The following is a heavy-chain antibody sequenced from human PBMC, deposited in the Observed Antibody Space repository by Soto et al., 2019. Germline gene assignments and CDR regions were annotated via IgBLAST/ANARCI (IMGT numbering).Heavy chain of an antibody. Sequence: QVHLVQSGAEVKKPGASAKVSCKASGYTFTSYGITWVRQAPGQGREWMGWISAQEGNTDYAQKLQGRVIGTGDTSTSTAYMALRSLRSDDTAVYYCARGRYGDYWGQGALFTVSS. D-gene: IGHD1-26*01. CDR3: ARGRYGDY. J-gene: IGHJ4*02. CDR2: ISAQEGNT. CDR1: GYTFTSYG. V-gene: IGHV1-18*01.